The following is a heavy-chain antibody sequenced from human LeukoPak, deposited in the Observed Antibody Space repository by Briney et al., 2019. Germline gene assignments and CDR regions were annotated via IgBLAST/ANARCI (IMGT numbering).Heavy chain of an antibody. CDR2: IHTSGNT. V-gene: IGHV4-4*07. J-gene: IGHJ4*02. D-gene: IGHD6-19*01. CDR3: ARRDIRSGWSFDY. CDR1: GGSISNYD. Sequence: SETLSLTCTVSGGSISNYDWSWIRQPAGKGLGWIGQIHTSGNTNYNPPLKSRVSMSIDTPENQVSLTIRSVTAADTAIYYCARRDIRSGWSFDYWGQGIVVTVSS.